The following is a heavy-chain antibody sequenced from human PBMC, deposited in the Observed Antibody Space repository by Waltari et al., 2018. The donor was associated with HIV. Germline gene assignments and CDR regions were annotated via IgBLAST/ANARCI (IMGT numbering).Heavy chain of an antibody. V-gene: IGHV3-74*01. J-gene: IGHJ4*02. CDR1: GFTFRTYW. CDR2: IEGDGSTT. Sequence: EVQLVESGGGLVQPGGSLRLSCAASGFTFRTYWMHWIRQAPGKGLEWVSRIEGDGSTTYYVDSVKGRFTISRDNAKNTLYLQMNYLSAEDTAVYFCARDLYYGADYWGQGTLVTVSS. CDR3: ARDLYYGADY. D-gene: IGHD3-10*01.